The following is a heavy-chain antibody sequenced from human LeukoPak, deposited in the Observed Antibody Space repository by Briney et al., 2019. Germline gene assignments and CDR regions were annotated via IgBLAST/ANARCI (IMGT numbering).Heavy chain of an antibody. CDR1: GFTFRNYA. CDR3: AASAAGTSYYFDY. J-gene: IGHJ4*02. V-gene: IGHV3-30*02. CDR2: IWSDGSND. D-gene: IGHD6-13*01. Sequence: GGSLRLSCAASGFTFRNYAMDWVRQAPGKGLEWVAVIWSDGSNDRYADSVKGRFTISRDNSKNTLYLQMNSLRAEDTAVYYCAASAAGTSYYFDYWGQGTLVTVSS.